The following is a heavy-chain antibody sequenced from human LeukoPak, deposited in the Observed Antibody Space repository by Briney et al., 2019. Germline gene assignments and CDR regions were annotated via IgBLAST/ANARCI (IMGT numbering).Heavy chain of an antibody. CDR3: ARSGYDYYFDY. V-gene: IGHV4-30-4*01. CDR2: IYYSGST. D-gene: IGHD5-12*01. J-gene: IGHJ4*02. CDR1: GGSISSGDYY. Sequence: SETLSLTCTVSGGSISSGDYYWSWIRQPPGKGLEWIGYIYYSGSTYYSPSLKSRVTISVDTSKNQFSLKLSSVTAADTAVYYCARSGYDYYFDYWGQGTLVTVSS.